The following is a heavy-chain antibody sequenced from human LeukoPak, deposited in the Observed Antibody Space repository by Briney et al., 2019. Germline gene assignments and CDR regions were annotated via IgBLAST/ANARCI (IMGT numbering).Heavy chain of an antibody. CDR1: GFTFSSYA. Sequence: GGSLRLSCAASGFTFSSYAMSWVRQAPGKGLEWVSAISGSGGSTYYADSVKGRFTISRDNSKNTLYLQMNSLRAEDTAVYYCAIVISGGYSGYDLYYFDYGGQGTLVTVSS. J-gene: IGHJ4*02. D-gene: IGHD5-12*01. CDR2: ISGSGGST. V-gene: IGHV3-23*01. CDR3: AIVISGGYSGYDLYYFDY.